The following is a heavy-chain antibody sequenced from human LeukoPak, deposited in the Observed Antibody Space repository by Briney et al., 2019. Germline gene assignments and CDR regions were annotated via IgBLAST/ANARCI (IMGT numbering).Heavy chain of an antibody. CDR1: GYTFTGYY. CDR3: ASYIAARRCNDY. CDR2: INPNSGGT. V-gene: IGHV1-2*02. Sequence: GASVKVSCKASGYTFTGYYMHWVRQAPGQGLGWMGWINPNSGGTNYAQKFQGRVTMTRDTAISTAYMELSRLRSDDTAVYYCASYIAARRCNDYWGQGTLVTVSS. D-gene: IGHD6-6*01. J-gene: IGHJ4*02.